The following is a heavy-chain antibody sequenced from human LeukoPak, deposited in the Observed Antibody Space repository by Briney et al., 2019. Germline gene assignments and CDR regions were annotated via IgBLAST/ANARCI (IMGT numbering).Heavy chain of an antibody. CDR1: GFTFSTYW. Sequence: PGGSLRLSCAASGFTFSTYWMTWVRQAPGKGLEWVANIKQDGSEKYYVDSVKGRFTISRDNAKNSLYLQMNSLRAEDTAVYYCARADYYGSARYYYGMDVWGQGTTVTVSS. CDR2: IKQDGSEK. D-gene: IGHD3-10*01. V-gene: IGHV3-7*01. CDR3: ARADYYGSARYYYGMDV. J-gene: IGHJ6*02.